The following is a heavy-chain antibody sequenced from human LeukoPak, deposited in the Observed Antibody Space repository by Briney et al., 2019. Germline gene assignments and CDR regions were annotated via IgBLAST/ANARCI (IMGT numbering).Heavy chain of an antibody. J-gene: IGHJ6*02. CDR1: GFTFTTSW. V-gene: IGHV3-7*01. D-gene: IGHD2-2*01. CDR2: IKGDGSQS. CDR3: ARDRGGYCSSTSCYAPPDYGMDV. Sequence: GGSLRLSCAASGFTFTTSWMNWVRQAPGKGLEWVAMIKGDGSQSYYVDSVRGRFTISRDNAKNSLYLQMNSLRAEDTAVYYCARDRGGYCSSTSCYAPPDYGMDVWGQGTTVTVSS.